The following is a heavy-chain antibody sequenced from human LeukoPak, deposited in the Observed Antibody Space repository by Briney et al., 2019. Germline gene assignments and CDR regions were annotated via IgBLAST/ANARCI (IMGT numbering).Heavy chain of an antibody. CDR1: GFTFSSYS. D-gene: IGHD3-3*01. CDR3: ARDHYDFWGYFDY. Sequence: GGSLRLSCAASGFTFSSYSMNWVRQAPGKGLEWVSSISSSSSYIYYADSVKGRFTTSRDNAKNSLYLQMNSLRAEDTAVYYCARDHYDFWGYFDYWGQGTLVTVSS. J-gene: IGHJ4*02. CDR2: ISSSSSYI. V-gene: IGHV3-21*01.